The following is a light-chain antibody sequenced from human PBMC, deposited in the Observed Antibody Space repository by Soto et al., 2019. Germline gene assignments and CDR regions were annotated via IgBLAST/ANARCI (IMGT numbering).Light chain of an antibody. J-gene: IGKJ5*01. CDR2: GAS. V-gene: IGKV3D-15*01. CDR3: QQYNSWPIT. Sequence: EIVMTQSPATLSVSQVESSTLAFRASQSINRDLAWYVQKPGQAPRRVIYGASTWGTGVPPRFTGSGSGTEFTLTISGLQSEDFAVYYCQQYNSWPITFGQGTRLEIK. CDR1: QSINRD.